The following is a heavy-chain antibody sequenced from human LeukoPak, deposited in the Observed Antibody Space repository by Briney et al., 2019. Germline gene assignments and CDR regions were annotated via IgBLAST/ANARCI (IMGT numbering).Heavy chain of an antibody. CDR3: ARGWIYSSGWSRGYYFDY. CDR1: GGSISSYY. D-gene: IGHD6-19*01. J-gene: IGHJ4*02. CDR2: IYYSGST. V-gene: IGHV4-59*01. Sequence: SETLSLTCTVSGGSISSYYWSWIRQPPGKGLEWIGYIYYSGSTNYIPSLKSRVTISVDTSKNQFSLKLSSVTAADTAVYYCARGWIYSSGWSRGYYFDYWGQGTLVTVSS.